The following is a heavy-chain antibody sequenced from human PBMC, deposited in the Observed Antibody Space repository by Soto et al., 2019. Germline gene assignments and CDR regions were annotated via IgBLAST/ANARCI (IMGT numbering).Heavy chain of an antibody. CDR2: IYYTGKT. D-gene: IGHD2-2*01. J-gene: IGHJ5*02. CDR1: GDYIHVGGYY. V-gene: IGHV4-30-4*01. CDR3: GRDLTSNANCIDP. Sequence: SETLSLTCSVSGDYIHVGGYYWTWNRQRPGKGLEWMGYIYYTGKTYYNPSLESRLTMSVDRSKNQFSLRLTSVTAADTAVYFCGRDLTSNANCIDPWGQGTLVTVS.